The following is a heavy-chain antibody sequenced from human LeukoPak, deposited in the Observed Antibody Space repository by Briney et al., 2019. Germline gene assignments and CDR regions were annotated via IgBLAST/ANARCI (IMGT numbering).Heavy chain of an antibody. Sequence: GSLRLSCAASGFTFRSYAMQWVRQAPGKGVEWIGNIYYSGSTNYNPSLKSRVTISVDTSKNQFSLKLSSVTAADTAVYYCARGVASWGQGTLVTVSS. CDR2: IYYSGST. CDR3: ARGVAS. CDR1: GFTFRSYA. J-gene: IGHJ4*02. V-gene: IGHV4-39*01.